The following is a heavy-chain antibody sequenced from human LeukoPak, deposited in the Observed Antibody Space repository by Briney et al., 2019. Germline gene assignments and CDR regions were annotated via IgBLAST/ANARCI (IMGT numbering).Heavy chain of an antibody. CDR2: INEDGSGK. V-gene: IGHV3-7*03. J-gene: IGHJ4*02. CDR3: AKDLYYTAMASFDY. Sequence: GGSLRLSCAASGFTFSSHWMTWVCQAPGKGLEWVANINEDGSGKYYVDSVKGRFTISRDNAKNSLYLQMNSLRAEDTALYYCAKDLYYTAMASFDYWGQGTLVTVSS. CDR1: GFTFSSHW. D-gene: IGHD5-18*01.